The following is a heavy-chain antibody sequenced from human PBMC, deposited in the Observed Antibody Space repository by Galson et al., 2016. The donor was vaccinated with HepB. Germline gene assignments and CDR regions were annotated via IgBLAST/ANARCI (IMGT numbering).Heavy chain of an antibody. J-gene: IGHJ6*04. V-gene: IGHV3-23*01. Sequence: SLRLSCAASGFTFSGYSMNWVRQAPGKGLQWVSTISALGGTTHYADSVKGRFTISRDNAKNTLYLQMSSLRADDTALYYCAKKGHPYTSQWFESQYAWMDVWGEGTTVTVSS. CDR2: ISALGGTT. CDR3: AKKGHPYTSQWFESQYAWMDV. D-gene: IGHD6-13*01. CDR1: GFTFSGYS.